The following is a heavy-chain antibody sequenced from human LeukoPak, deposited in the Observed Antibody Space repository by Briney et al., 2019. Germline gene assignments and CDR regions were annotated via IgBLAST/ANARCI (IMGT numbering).Heavy chain of an antibody. Sequence: GGSLRLSCAASMFTFSRYEMNGVRQARGKGLEGLSYISSSAGNIFYADSVKRRFHIPRDDDKNSLYLQMNSLRAEDSAVYYCVRIFSRGPTGHAFDIWGQGKMVTVSS. V-gene: IGHV3-48*03. CDR1: MFTFSRYE. D-gene: IGHD2-15*01. J-gene: IGHJ3*02. CDR3: VRIFSRGPTGHAFDI. CDR2: ISSSAGNI.